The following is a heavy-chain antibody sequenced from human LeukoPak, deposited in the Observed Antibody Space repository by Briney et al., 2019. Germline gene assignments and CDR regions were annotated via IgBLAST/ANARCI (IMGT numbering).Heavy chain of an antibody. CDR3: ASLKNYYDSSGYLVTDAFDI. V-gene: IGHV4-59*01. CDR2: IYYSGST. J-gene: IGHJ3*02. CDR1: GGSISSYY. D-gene: IGHD3-22*01. Sequence: PSETLSLTCTVSGGSISSYYWSWIRQPPGKGLEWIGYIYYSGSTNYNPSPKSRVTISVDTSKNQFSLKLRSVTAADTAVYYCASLKNYYDSSGYLVTDAFDIWGQGTMVTVSS.